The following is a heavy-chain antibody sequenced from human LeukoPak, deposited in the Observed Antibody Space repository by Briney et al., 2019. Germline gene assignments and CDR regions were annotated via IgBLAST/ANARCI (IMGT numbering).Heavy chain of an antibody. D-gene: IGHD5-12*01. J-gene: IGHJ4*02. CDR2: IIGSSGST. CDR1: GFTSSSYS. CDR3: AKGAYDYIEIAYFDY. Sequence: PGGSLRLSCAASGFTSSSYSMNWVRQAPGKGLEWVSLIIGSSGSTFYADSVKGRFTISRDKSKNTLYLQMNSLRADDTAVYYCAKGAYDYIEIAYFDYWGQGSLVTVSS. V-gene: IGHV3-23*01.